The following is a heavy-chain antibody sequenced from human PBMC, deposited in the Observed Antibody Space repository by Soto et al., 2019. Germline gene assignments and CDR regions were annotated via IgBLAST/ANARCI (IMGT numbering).Heavy chain of an antibody. J-gene: IGHJ4*02. CDR3: ARTNGRREWPAWF. Sequence: PSETLSLTCAVSGDSVNSGRYYWSWIRQPPGKGLEWVGHIFSTGTTDYNPSLKSRVTISMDTSKNQFSLKLTSMTTADTALYYCARTNGRREWPAWFWGRGPQVTVSS. CDR1: GDSVNSGRYY. CDR2: IFSTGTT. D-gene: IGHD3-3*01. V-gene: IGHV4-61*01.